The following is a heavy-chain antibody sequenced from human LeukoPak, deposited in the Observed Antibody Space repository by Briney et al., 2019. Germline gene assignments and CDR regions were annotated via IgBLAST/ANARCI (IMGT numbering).Heavy chain of an antibody. CDR3: ARDHQAYSSGYYGMDV. CDR1: GGSISSSSYF. D-gene: IGHD6-19*01. V-gene: IGHV4-39*07. Sequence: SGTLSLTCTVSGGSISSSSYFWGWIRQPPGKGLEWIGSIFYSGSTYYNPSLNSRVTISIDTSKNQFSLRLSSVTAADTAVYYCARDHQAYSSGYYGMDVWGQGTTVTVSS. CDR2: IFYSGST. J-gene: IGHJ6*02.